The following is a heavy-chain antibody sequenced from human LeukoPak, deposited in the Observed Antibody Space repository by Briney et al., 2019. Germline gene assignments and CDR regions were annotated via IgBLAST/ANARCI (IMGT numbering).Heavy chain of an antibody. V-gene: IGHV4-38-2*02. J-gene: IGHJ5*02. CDR2: IYHSGST. D-gene: IGHD5-18*01. CDR3: ARAAWDTAMVGFDP. CDR1: GYSVSSGYY. Sequence: PSETLSLTCTVSGYSVSSGYYWGWIRQPPGKGLEWIGSIYHSGSTYYNPSLKSRVTISVDTSKNQFSLKLSSVTAADTAVYYCARAAWDTAMVGFDPWGQGTLVTVSS.